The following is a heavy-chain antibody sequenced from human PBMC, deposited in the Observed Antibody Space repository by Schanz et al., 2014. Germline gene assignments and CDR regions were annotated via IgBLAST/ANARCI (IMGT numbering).Heavy chain of an antibody. J-gene: IGHJ4*02. CDR2: ISGSGGST. D-gene: IGHD6-19*01. CDR1: GFTFTNYA. Sequence: VQLVESGGGLVKPGGSLRLSCAASGFTFTNYAMTWVRQAPGKGLEWVSGISGSGGSTYDADSVKGRFTISRENSKSILYLQMNSLRAEDTAVYYCAKAGSGWSTAGYYYWGQGTLVAVSS. V-gene: IGHV3-23*04. CDR3: AKAGSGWSTAGYYY.